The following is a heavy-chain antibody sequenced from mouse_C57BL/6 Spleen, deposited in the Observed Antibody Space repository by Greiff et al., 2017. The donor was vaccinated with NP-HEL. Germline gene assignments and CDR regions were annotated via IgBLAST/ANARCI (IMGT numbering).Heavy chain of an antibody. CDR2: IDPSDSYT. D-gene: IGHD2-2*01. V-gene: IGHV1-69*01. J-gene: IGHJ4*01. Sequence: QVQLQQPGAELVMPGASVKLSCKASGYTFTSYWMHWVKQRPGQGLEWIGEIDPSDSYTNYNQKFKGKSTLTVDKSSSTAYMQLSSLTSEDSAVYYGARGYEGYYAMDYWGQGTSVTVSS. CDR3: ARGYEGYYAMDY. CDR1: GYTFTSYW.